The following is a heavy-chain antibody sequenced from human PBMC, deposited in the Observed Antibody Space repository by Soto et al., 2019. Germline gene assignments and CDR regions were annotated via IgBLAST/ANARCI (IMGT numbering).Heavy chain of an antibody. D-gene: IGHD3-22*01. CDR1: GFTFSSYA. Sequence: PGGSLRLSCAASGFTFSSYAMSWVRQAPGKGLEWVSAISGSGGSTYYADSVKGRFTISRDNSKNTLYLQMNSLRAEDTAVYYSAKEDRITMIVVVKGDAFDIWGQGTMVTVSS. CDR3: AKEDRITMIVVVKGDAFDI. V-gene: IGHV3-23*01. J-gene: IGHJ3*02. CDR2: ISGSGGST.